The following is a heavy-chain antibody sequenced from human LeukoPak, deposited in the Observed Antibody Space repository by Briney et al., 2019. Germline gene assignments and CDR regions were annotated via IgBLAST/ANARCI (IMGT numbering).Heavy chain of an antibody. Sequence: GGSLRLSCAASGFTFDDYGMSWVRQAPGKGLEWVSGINGNGGSTGYADSVKGRFTISRDNAKNSLYLQMNSLRAEDTALCYCARGAASYYYGSGSFIDYWGQGTLVTVSS. CDR3: ARGAASYYYGSGSFIDY. CDR2: INGNGGST. J-gene: IGHJ4*02. D-gene: IGHD3-10*01. CDR1: GFTFDDYG. V-gene: IGHV3-20*04.